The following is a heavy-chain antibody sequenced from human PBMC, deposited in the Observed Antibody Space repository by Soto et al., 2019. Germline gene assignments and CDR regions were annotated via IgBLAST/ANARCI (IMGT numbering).Heavy chain of an antibody. V-gene: IGHV5-10-1*01. CDR3: ARQITSFGVVINAFNV. D-gene: IGHD3-3*01. Sequence: PGESLKISCKASGYNFIKYWITWVRQMPGKGLEWVGRIDPSDSHTFYSPSFQGHVTISVDKSTDTAYLQWSSLEASDTAIYYCARQITSFGVVINAFNVWGQGTMVTVSS. CDR2: IDPSDSHT. CDR1: GYNFIKYW. J-gene: IGHJ3*01.